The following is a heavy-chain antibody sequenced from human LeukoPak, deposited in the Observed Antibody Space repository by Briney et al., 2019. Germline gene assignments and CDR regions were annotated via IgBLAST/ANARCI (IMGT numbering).Heavy chain of an antibody. CDR3: ATEDFDI. V-gene: IGHV1-46*01. J-gene: IGHJ3*02. CDR1: GNTFTSNY. Sequence: ALVKVSCKESGNTFTSNYIHWVRQAPGQGLEWMGMIYPSGSTTMYAQKFQGRVTVTRDMSTSTVSMELSSLSSDATALYYCATEDFDIWGPGTMVTVPS. CDR2: IYPSGSTT.